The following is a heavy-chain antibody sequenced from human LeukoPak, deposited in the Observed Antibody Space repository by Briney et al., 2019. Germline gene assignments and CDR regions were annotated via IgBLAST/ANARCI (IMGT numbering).Heavy chain of an antibody. CDR1: EFSTSTYW. CDR3: AKHRFESGGYHSTD. J-gene: IGHJ4*02. V-gene: IGHV3-23*01. CDR2: ISGGSGST. D-gene: IGHD3-22*01. Sequence: GGSLRLSCAASEFSTSTYWMSWVRQAPGKGLAWVSTISGGSGSTYCADSVKGRFTISRDNSKNTLYLQMNSLRDEDTAVYYCAKHRFESGGYHSTDWGQGTLVTVSS.